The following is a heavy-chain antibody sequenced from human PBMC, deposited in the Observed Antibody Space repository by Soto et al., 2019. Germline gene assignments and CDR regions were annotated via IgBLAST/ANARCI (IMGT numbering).Heavy chain of an antibody. V-gene: IGHV3-23*01. CDR1: GVTCSNYG. J-gene: IGHJ4*02. CDR3: SKDKGVNYYDSRGFFDY. D-gene: IGHD3-22*01. CDR2: ISYNGDGT. Sequence: GGSLRLSWRAAGVTCSNYGMNWVRKAPGKVLEWVSTISYNGDGTYYADSVKGRFTISRDSSKNTLILLMNSLRDEDTAICYCSKDKGVNYYDSRGFFDYWGQGTLVTVSS.